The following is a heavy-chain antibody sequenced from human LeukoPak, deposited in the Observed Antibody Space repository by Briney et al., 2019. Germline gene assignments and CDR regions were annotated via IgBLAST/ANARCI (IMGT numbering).Heavy chain of an antibody. J-gene: IGHJ4*02. CDR2: INSDGSSP. D-gene: IGHD6-19*01. CDR1: GFSFSTYW. Sequence: GGSLRLSCAASGFSFSTYWMHWVRHAPGKGLVWVSRINSDGSSPNYADSVKGRFTISRDNAKNTLYLQMNSLRAEDTAVYYCVRDFAPQTYSSGWYDYWGQGTLVTVSS. CDR3: VRDFAPQTYSSGWYDY. V-gene: IGHV3-74*01.